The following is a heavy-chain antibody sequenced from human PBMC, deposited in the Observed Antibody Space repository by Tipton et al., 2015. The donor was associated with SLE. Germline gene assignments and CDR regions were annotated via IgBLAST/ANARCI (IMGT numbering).Heavy chain of an antibody. V-gene: IGHV3-33*07. Sequence: SLRLSCATSGFRFSKYAMYWVRQAPGKGLEWVALIWNDGSNTNYADSVKGRFTVSRDKSKNTLYLQMNSLRGEDTAVYYCARQSSGSYFVWGQGTLVTVSS. CDR2: IWNDGSNT. CDR3: ARQSSGSYFV. J-gene: IGHJ4*02. CDR1: GFRFSKYA. D-gene: IGHD1-26*01.